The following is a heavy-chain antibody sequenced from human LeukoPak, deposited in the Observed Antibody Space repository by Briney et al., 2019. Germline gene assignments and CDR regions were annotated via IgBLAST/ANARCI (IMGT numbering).Heavy chain of an antibody. Sequence: GGSLRLSCAASGFTFSSYSMNWVRQAPGQGLEWVSYISSSSSTIYYADSVKGRFTISRDNAKNSLYLQMNSLRTDDTAVYYCAKGAYSDYGEGLDYWGQGTLVTVSS. J-gene: IGHJ4*02. D-gene: IGHD4-17*01. V-gene: IGHV3-48*01. CDR2: ISSSSSTI. CDR3: AKGAYSDYGEGLDY. CDR1: GFTFSSYS.